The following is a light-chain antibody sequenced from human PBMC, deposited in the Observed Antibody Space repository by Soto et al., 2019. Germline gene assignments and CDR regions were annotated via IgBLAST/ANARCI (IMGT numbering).Light chain of an antibody. CDR1: QSVSSK. CDR2: DAS. Sequence: EIVMTQSPATLTVSPGEIATLSCRASQSVSSKVAWYQQKPGQAPRLLIYDASTQATGIPARFSGRGSGTAFTLTISSLEPEDFAVYYCQQRSNWALTFGGGTKVDIK. J-gene: IGKJ4*01. CDR3: QQRSNWALT. V-gene: IGKV3-15*01.